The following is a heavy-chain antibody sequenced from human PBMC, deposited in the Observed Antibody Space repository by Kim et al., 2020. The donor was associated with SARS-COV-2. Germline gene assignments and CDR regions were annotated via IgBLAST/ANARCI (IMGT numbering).Heavy chain of an antibody. CDR1: GFTFSSYW. V-gene: IGHV3-7*03. CDR2: IKQDGSEK. CDR3: AREDVDTSNWFEP. D-gene: IGHD5-18*01. J-gene: IGHJ5*02. Sequence: GGSLRLSCAASGFTFSSYWMSWVRQAPGKGLEWVANIKQDGSEKYYVDSVKGRFTISRDNAKNSLYLQMNSLRAEDTAVYYCAREDVDTSNWFEPWGQGTLVTVSS.